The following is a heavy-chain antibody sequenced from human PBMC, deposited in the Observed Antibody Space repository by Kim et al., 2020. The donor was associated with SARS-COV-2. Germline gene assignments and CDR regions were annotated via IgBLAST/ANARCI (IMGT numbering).Heavy chain of an antibody. D-gene: IGHD3-10*01. CDR1: GFIFSSYN. CDR3: ARGRGFGSGTYTDY. J-gene: IGHJ4*02. Sequence: GGSLRLSCAASGFIFSSYNIIWVRQAPGKGLEWISYISSSGSTIYYADSVRGRFTISRDNAWNSVGLQLNRLRAEDTGVYYCARGRGFGSGTYTDYWGQGTLVIVSS. CDR2: ISSSGSTI. V-gene: IGHV3-48*04.